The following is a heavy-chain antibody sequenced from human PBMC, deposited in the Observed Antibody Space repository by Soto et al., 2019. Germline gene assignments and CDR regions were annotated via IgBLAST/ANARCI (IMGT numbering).Heavy chain of an antibody. J-gene: IGHJ4*02. Sequence: PGGSLRLSCAASGFTFSDYYMGWVRQAPGKGLEWISFVDRTGSPLFYADSVKGRFTISRDNAKNSLFLQMNSLRVEDTAVYSCTRGGSLYDRKEGDYWGPGTQVTVSS. V-gene: IGHV3-11*01. CDR3: TRGGSLYDRKEGDY. CDR1: GFTFSDYY. CDR2: VDRTGSPL. D-gene: IGHD3-16*01.